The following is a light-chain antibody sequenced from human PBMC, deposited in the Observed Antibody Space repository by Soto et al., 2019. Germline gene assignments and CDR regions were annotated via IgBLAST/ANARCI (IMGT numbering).Light chain of an antibody. CDR1: SSDVGGYNY. J-gene: IGLJ2*01. V-gene: IGLV2-8*01. Sequence: QSVLTQPPSASGSPGQSVTISCTGTSSDVGGYNYVSWYQQHPGKVPKLFIYEVSKRPSGVPDRFSGSKSGNTASLTVSGLQAEDEADYYCSSYAGSNYVVFGGGTQLTVL. CDR3: SSYAGSNYVV. CDR2: EVS.